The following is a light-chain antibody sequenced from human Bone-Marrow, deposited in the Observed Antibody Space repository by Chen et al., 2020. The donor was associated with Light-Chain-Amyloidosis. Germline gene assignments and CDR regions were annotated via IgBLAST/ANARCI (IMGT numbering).Light chain of an antibody. CDR2: DDS. V-gene: IGLV3-21*02. J-gene: IGLJ3*02. CDR1: NIGSTS. CDR3: PVWDKSSDRPV. Sequence: SYVLTQPSSVSVAPGQTATIACGGNNIGSTSAPWYQQTPGQAPLLVVYDDSDPPSGIPERLSGSNHGNAATLTIRRVEAGDEADYSCPVWDKSSDRPVFGGGTKLTVL.